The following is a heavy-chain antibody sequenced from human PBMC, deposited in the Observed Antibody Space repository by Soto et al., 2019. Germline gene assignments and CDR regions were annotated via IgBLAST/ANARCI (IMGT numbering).Heavy chain of an antibody. Sequence: SETQPVTCPVVGFSISSYCCRWIRQHPGKGLEWIGYIYYSGSTNYNPSLKSRVTISVDTSKNQFSLKLSSVTAADTAVYYCARDGGGGLMTTPITWGQGTLVTVSS. CDR3: ARDGGGGLMTTPIT. V-gene: IGHV4-59*01. J-gene: IGHJ4*02. D-gene: IGHD4-4*01. CDR2: IYYSGST. CDR1: GFSISSYC.